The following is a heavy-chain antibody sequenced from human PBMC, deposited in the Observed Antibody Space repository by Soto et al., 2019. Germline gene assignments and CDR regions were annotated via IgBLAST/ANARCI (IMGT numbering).Heavy chain of an antibody. D-gene: IGHD3-3*01. CDR3: ANGGDPNPHFGNNTYGMDT. Sequence: QVQLVQSGAEVKKPGASVKVSCKASGGTFKSYAISWVRQAPGQGLEWLGGIMPIFGTADYAQKFQGRVTITADKSPTQANMGRRSLESVETPFYNGANGGDPNPHFGNNTYGMDTWAKGPRSPSP. CDR2: IMPIFGTA. CDR1: GGTFKSYA. J-gene: IGHJ6*02. V-gene: IGHV1-69*14.